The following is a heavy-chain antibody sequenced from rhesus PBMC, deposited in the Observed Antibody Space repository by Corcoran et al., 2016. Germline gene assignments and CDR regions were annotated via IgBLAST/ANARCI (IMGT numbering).Heavy chain of an antibody. Sequence: QLQLQESGPGLVKPSETLSVTCAVSGGSISSSYWRWIRQAPGKGLVWIGYIYGSDSRTNYNPSLRSRVTLSVDTSKNQLSLKLSSVTTADTAVYYCARWRSSLGLDYWGQGVLVTVSS. D-gene: IGHD6-43*01. CDR3: ARWRSSLGLDY. CDR2: IYGSDSRT. J-gene: IGHJ4*01. CDR1: GGSISSSY. V-gene: IGHV4-169*01.